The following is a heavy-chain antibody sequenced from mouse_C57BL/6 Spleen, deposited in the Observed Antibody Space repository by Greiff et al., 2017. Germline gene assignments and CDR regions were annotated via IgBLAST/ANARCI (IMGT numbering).Heavy chain of an antibody. Sequence: EVMLVESGAELVRPGASVKLSCTASGFNIKDDYMHWVKQRPEQGLEWIGWIDPENGDTEYASKFQGKATITADTSSNTAYLQLSSLTSEDTAVYYCTGRNWGAMDYWGQGTSVTVSS. J-gene: IGHJ4*01. D-gene: IGHD4-1*01. CDR3: TGRNWGAMDY. CDR2: IDPENGDT. V-gene: IGHV14-4*01. CDR1: GFNIKDDY.